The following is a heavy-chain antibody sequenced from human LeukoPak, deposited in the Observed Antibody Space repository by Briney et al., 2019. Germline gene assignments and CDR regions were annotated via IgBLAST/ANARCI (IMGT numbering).Heavy chain of an antibody. V-gene: IGHV4-61*02. D-gene: IGHD2-2*01. J-gene: IGHJ6*03. CDR1: GGSISSGSYY. CDR2: VYTSGST. CDR3: ASGGVVPATYYYYYYMDV. Sequence: SQTLSLTXTVSGGSISSGSYYWSWIRQPAGKGLEWIGRVYTSGSTNYNPSVKSRVTISVDTSKNQFSLKLSSVTAADTAVYYCASGGVVPATYYYYYYMDVWGKGTTVTVSS.